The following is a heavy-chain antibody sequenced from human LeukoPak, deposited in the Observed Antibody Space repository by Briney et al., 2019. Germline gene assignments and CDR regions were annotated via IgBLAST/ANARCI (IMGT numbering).Heavy chain of an antibody. CDR2: VIPNSGGT. Sequence: ASVEVSCKASGYTFSVYYIHWLRQAPGQGLEWMGWVIPNSGGTNYAQKFQDRVTITRDTSISTAYMQLSGLTDDDTAVYYCARGVLLQGRGAFDIWGQGAMVTVSS. D-gene: IGHD2-15*01. CDR1: GYTFSVYY. CDR3: ARGVLLQGRGAFDI. J-gene: IGHJ3*02. V-gene: IGHV1-2*02.